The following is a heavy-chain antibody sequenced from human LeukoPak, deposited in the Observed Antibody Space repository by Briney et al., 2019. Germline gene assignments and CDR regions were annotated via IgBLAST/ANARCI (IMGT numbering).Heavy chain of an antibody. CDR3: ANGLGDSIGYYGRPIDY. CDR1: GLTFSNYA. CDR2: IGGSGGGT. Sequence: GRSLRLSCAASGLTFSNYAMSWVRQAPGKGLEWVSVIGGSGGGTYYADSVKGRFTVSRDNSRNTLYVQMNSLRAEETAVYYCANGLGDSIGYYGRPIDYWGQGTLVTVSS. J-gene: IGHJ4*02. D-gene: IGHD3-22*01. V-gene: IGHV3-23*01.